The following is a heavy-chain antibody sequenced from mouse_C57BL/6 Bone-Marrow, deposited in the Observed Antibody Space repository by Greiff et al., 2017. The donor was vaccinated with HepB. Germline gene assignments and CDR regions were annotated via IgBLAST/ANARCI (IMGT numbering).Heavy chain of an antibody. CDR1: GFSLTSYG. CDR3: ARHNDYDGYYAMNY. V-gene: IGHV2-6-1*01. J-gene: IGHJ4*01. CDR2: IWSDGST. D-gene: IGHD2-4*01. Sequence: VHLVESGPGLVAPSQSLSITCTVSGFSLTSYGVHWVRQPPGKGLEWLVVIWSDGSTTYNSALKSRLSISKDNSKSQVFLKMNSLQTDDTAMYYRARHNDYDGYYAMNYWGQGTSVTVSS.